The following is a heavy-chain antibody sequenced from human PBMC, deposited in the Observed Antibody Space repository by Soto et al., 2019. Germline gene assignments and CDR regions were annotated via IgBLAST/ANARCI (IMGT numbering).Heavy chain of an antibody. V-gene: IGHV3-48*03. CDR1: GFTFSSYE. CDR3: ARSSPSGYCSSTSCWVGAFDI. Sequence: PGGSLRLSCAASGFTFSSYEMNWVRQAPGKGLEWVSYISSSGSTIYYADSLKGRFTISRDNAKNSLYLQMNSLRAEDTAVYYCARSSPSGYCSSTSCWVGAFDIWGQGTMVTVSS. D-gene: IGHD2-2*03. CDR2: ISSSGSTI. J-gene: IGHJ3*02.